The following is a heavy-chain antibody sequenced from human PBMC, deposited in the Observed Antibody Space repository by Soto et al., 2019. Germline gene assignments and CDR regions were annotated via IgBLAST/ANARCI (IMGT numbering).Heavy chain of an antibody. V-gene: IGHV6-1*01. CDR2: TYYRSTWSN. J-gene: IGHJ4*02. CDR1: GDSVSSNSAA. Sequence: QVQLQQSGPGLVKPSQTLSLTCAISGDSVSSNSAAWTWIRQSPSRGLEWLGRTYYRSTWSNDYALSVKSRITINPDTSNNQFSLHLNSVTPEDTAVHYCARQIAATGTAGTFDYWGQGTLVTVSS. D-gene: IGHD6-13*01. CDR3: ARQIAATGTAGTFDY.